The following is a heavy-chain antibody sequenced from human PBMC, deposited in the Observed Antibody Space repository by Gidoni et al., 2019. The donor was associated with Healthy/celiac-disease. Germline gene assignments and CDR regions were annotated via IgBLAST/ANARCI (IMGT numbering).Heavy chain of an antibody. Sequence: EVQLVESGGGLVQPGGSLKLPGAASGLTFSGSAMHWVRQASGKGLEWVGRIRSKANSYSTAYAASVKGRFTISRDDSKNTAYLQMNRLKTEDTAVYYCTSSSDYYDSSGPQSFDYWGQGTLVTVSS. CDR2: IRSKANSYST. CDR1: GLTFSGSA. V-gene: IGHV3-73*02. J-gene: IGHJ4*02. CDR3: TSSSDYYDSSGPQSFDY. D-gene: IGHD3-22*01.